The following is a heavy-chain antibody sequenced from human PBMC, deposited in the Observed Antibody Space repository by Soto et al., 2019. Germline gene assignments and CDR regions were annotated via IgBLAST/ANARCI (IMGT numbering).Heavy chain of an antibody. CDR1: GDSIINRSYY. CDR3: AKRAHGLYFDY. V-gene: IGHV4-39*01. CDR2: IYYSGST. J-gene: IGHJ4*02. Sequence: ASETLSLTCTVSGDSIINRSYYWDWIRQPPGKGLEWIGSIYYSGSTNYNPSLKSRVTISVDTSKNRFSLKLSSVTAADTAVYYCAKRAHGLYFDYWGQGTLVTVSS.